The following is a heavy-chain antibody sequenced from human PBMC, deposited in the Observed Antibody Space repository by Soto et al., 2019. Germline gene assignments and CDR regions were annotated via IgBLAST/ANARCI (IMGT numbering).Heavy chain of an antibody. CDR3: ARLGDCSGGSCFSRYYYHGMDV. D-gene: IGHD2-15*01. Sequence: GESLKISCKSSGYSLATYWITWVRQMPGKGLEWMGRIDPSDSYINYSPSFQDRVTISADKSLNTAYLQWSSLEASDTAMYYCARLGDCSGGSCFSRYYYHGMDVWGQGTTVTVSS. CDR1: GYSLATYW. J-gene: IGHJ6*02. CDR2: IDPSDSYI. V-gene: IGHV5-10-1*01.